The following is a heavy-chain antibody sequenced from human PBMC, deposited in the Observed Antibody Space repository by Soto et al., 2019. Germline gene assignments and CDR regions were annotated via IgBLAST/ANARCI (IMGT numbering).Heavy chain of an antibody. V-gene: IGHV5-51*01. CDR1: GYTFSNFW. CDR2: IYPGDYET. Sequence: ESLKISCQCSGYTFSNFWIAWVRQLPGKGLEWMGIIYPGDYETRYSPSFHGKVTISADRSIGTAYLQWSSLEASDSAFYFCARSPRSSPYFDYWGQGALVTVS. CDR3: ARSPRSSPYFDY. D-gene: IGHD6-13*01. J-gene: IGHJ4*02.